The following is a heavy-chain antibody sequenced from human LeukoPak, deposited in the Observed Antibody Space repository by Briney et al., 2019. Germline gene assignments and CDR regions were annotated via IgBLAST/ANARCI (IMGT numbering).Heavy chain of an antibody. CDR1: GYTFTAYY. Sequence: ASVKVSCKASGYTFTAYYMHWVRQAPGQRLEWMGWINPNSGTTNYAQKFQDWVTKTRDTSISTAYLELTRLKSDDTAVYYCARYSWDAFDIWGQGTMVTVSS. V-gene: IGHV1-2*04. J-gene: IGHJ3*02. CDR3: ARYSWDAFDI. CDR2: INPNSGTT. D-gene: IGHD2-21*01.